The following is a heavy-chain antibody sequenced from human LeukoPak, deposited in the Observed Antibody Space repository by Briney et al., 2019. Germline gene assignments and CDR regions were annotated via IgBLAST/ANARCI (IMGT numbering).Heavy chain of an antibody. V-gene: IGHV3-74*01. J-gene: IGHJ4*02. CDR2: ISPTGSTT. CDR1: GFSFSGHW. D-gene: IGHD1-1*01. Sequence: GGSLRLSCTASGFSFSGHWMHWARQLPGKGLVWVSRISPTGSTTSYADSVKGRFTVSRDNAKNTLYLQVNNLRAEDTAVYYCARGPNRNWSGLDFWGQGTLLTVSS. CDR3: ARGPNRNWSGLDF.